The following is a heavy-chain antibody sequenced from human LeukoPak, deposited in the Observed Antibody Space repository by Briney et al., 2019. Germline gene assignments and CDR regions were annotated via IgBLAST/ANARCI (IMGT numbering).Heavy chain of an antibody. V-gene: IGHV1-69*04. J-gene: IGHJ4*02. D-gene: IGHD3-10*01. CDR2: IIPILGIA. CDR3: ATPGGSGSYYVY. CDR1: GGTFSSYA. Sequence: ASVKVSCKASGGTFSSYAISWVRQAPGQGLEWMGRIIPILGIANYAQKFQGRVTITADKSTSTAYMELSSLRSEDTAVYYCATPGGSGSYYVYWGQGTLVTVSS.